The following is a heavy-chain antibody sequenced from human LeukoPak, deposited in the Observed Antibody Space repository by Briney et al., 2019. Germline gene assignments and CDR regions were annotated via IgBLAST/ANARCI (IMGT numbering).Heavy chain of an antibody. CDR3: ATQISRYCSSTSCYTGGGFDP. V-gene: IGHV1-24*01. CDR2: FDPEDGET. J-gene: IGHJ5*02. Sequence: ASVKVSCKVSGYTLTELSMHWVRQAPGKGLEWMGGFDPEDGETIYAQKFQGRVTMTEDTSTDTAYMELSSLRSEDTAVYYCATQISRYCSSTSCYTGGGFDPWGQGTLVTVSS. D-gene: IGHD2-2*02. CDR1: GYTLTELS.